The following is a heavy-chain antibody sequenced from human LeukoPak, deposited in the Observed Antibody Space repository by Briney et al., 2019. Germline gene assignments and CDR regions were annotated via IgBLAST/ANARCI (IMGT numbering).Heavy chain of an antibody. J-gene: IGHJ4*02. Sequence: SETLSLTCTVSGVSISSNYWSWIRQPPGKGLEWNGLEWIGYIHANGDTKYNPSLNSRVTISLDSSRSQLSLNLGSLTAADTALYFCAGYDHSNYLAYWGQGILVTFSS. V-gene: IGHV4-4*08. CDR2: IHANGDT. CDR3: AGYDHSNYLAY. D-gene: IGHD4-11*01. CDR1: GVSISSNY.